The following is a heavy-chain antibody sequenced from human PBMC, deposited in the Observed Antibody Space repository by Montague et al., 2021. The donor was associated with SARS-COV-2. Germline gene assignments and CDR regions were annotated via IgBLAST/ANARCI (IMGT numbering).Heavy chain of an antibody. CDR2: LYSGGSST. CDR1: GFTFSRYA. CDR3: AKDPHYDFWSGYYFDY. D-gene: IGHD3-3*01. Sequence: SLRLSCAASGFTFSRYAMSWVRQAPGKGLEWVSVLYSGGSSTYYXXSLKVLFTISRDNSKNTLYLQLNSLRAEDTAVYYCAKDPHYDFWSGYYFDYWGQGTLVTVSS. J-gene: IGHJ4*02. V-gene: IGHV3-23*03.